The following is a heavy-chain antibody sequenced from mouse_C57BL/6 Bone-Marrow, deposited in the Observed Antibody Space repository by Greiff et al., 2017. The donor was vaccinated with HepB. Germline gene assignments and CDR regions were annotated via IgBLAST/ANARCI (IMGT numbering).Heavy chain of an antibody. V-gene: IGHV1-5*01. CDR1: GYTFTSYW. CDR2: IYPGNSDT. CDR3: TKTYDGYYPWYFDV. D-gene: IGHD2-3*01. J-gene: IGHJ1*03. Sequence: EVQLQESGTVLARPGASVKMSCKTSGYTFTSYWMHWVKQRPGQGLEWIGAIYPGNSDTSYNQKFKGKAKLTAVTSASTAYMELSSLTNEDSAVYYCTKTYDGYYPWYFDVWGTGTTVTVS.